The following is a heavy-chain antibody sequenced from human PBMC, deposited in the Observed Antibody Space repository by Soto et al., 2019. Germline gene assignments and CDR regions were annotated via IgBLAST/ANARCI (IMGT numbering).Heavy chain of an antibody. V-gene: IGHV1-69*12. CDR1: GGTFSSYA. Sequence: QVQLVQSGAEVKKPGSSVKVSCKASGGTFSSYAISWVRQAPGQGLEWMGGIIPIFGTANYAQKFQGRVTITADESKSTAYMELSSLRSEDTAVYYCARGPSYDGDPGDFYYYGMDVWGQGTTVTVSS. CDR3: ARGPSYDGDPGDFYYYGMDV. CDR2: IIPIFGTA. J-gene: IGHJ6*02. D-gene: IGHD4-17*01.